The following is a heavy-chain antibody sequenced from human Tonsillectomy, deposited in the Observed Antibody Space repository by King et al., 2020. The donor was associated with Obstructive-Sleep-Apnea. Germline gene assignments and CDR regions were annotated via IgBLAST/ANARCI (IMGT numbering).Heavy chain of an antibody. CDR2: ISSSSNYK. J-gene: IGHJ6*02. CDR1: RFTFSSYS. CDR3: ARDPPPYFDIWEYSYYSMDV. Sequence: VQLVESGGGLVKPGGSLRLSGAASRFTFSSYSMIWVRQAPGKGLECVSSISSSSNYKYYSDSVKGRFTISRDNGKNSLYLQMNSLRAEDTGIYYCARDPPPYFDIWEYSYYSMDVWGQGTTVTAPS. D-gene: IGHD3-9*01. V-gene: IGHV3-21*06.